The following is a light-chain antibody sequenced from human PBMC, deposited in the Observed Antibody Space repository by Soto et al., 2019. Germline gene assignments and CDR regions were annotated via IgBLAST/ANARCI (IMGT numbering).Light chain of an antibody. J-gene: IGLJ2*01. CDR2: DTS. CDR3: LLSYSGARVV. CDR1: TGAVTSRHY. V-gene: IGLV7-46*01. Sequence: QAVVTQEPSLTVSPGGTVPLTCGSSTGAVTSRHYPYWFQQKPGQAPRTLIYDTSNKHSWTPARFSGSLLGGKAALTLSGAQPEDEAEYHCLLSYSGARVVFGGGTKLTVL.